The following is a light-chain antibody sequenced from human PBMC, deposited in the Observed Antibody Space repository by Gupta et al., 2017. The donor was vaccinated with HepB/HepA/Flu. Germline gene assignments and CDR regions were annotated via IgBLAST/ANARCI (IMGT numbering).Light chain of an antibody. CDR2: GAS. CDR1: QSVSSSY. CDR3: QQYDSSPCI. V-gene: IGKV3-20*01. J-gene: IGKJ2*02. Sequence: EIVLTQSPGTLSLSPGERATLSCRASQSVSSSYLAWYQQKPGQAPRLLIYGASSRATGIPDRFSGSGSGTDFTLTISRLEPEDFAVYYCQQYDSSPCIFGQGTKLEIK.